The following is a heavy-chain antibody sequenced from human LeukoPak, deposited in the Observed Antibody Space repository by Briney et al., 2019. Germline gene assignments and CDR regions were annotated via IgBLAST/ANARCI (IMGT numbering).Heavy chain of an antibody. V-gene: IGHV3-21*01. D-gene: IGHD7-27*01. CDR2: ISSSSSYI. CDR1: GFTFSSYS. Sequence: GGSLRLSCAASGFTFSSYSMNWVRQAPGKGLEWVSSISSSSSYIYYADSVKGRFTISRDNAKNSLYLQMNSLRAVDTAVYYCARDPINWGSGVFDYWGQGTLVTVSS. J-gene: IGHJ4*02. CDR3: ARDPINWGSGVFDY.